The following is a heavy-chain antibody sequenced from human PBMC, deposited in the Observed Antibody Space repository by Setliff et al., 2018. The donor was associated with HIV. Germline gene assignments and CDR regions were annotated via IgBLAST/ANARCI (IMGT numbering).Heavy chain of an antibody. CDR3: ARDPFLWEVTPP. CDR2: IYYSGST. CDR1: GDYIGSRAYY. J-gene: IGHJ5*02. V-gene: IGHV4-31*03. D-gene: IGHD3-10*01. Sequence: SETLSLTCTVSGDYIGSRAYYWAWIRQHPGKGLEWIGYIYYSGSTYYNPSLKSRVTISVDTSKNQFSLKLSSVTAADTAIYYCARDPFLWEVTPPWGQGTLVTVSS.